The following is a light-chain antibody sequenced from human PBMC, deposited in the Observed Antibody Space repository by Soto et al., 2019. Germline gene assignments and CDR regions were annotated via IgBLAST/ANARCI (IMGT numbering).Light chain of an antibody. J-gene: IGLJ2*01. CDR2: EVN. CDR3: SSYTSSSTPYVV. CDR1: SSDVGGYNY. V-gene: IGLV2-14*01. Sequence: QSALTQPASVSGSPGQSITISCTGTSSDVGGYNYVSWYQQHPGKAPKLMIYEVNNRPSGVSNRFSGSKSGNTASLTMSGLQAEDEADYYCSSYTSSSTPYVVFGGGTKLTVL.